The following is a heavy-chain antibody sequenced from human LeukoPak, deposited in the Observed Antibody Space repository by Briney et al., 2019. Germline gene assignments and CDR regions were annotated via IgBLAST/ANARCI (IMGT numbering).Heavy chain of an antibody. CDR2: IKSKTDGGTT. D-gene: IGHD2-2*01. Sequence: GGGLRLSCAASGFTFSNAWMSWVRQAPGKGLEWVGRIKSKTDGGTTDYAARVKGRFTISRDDSKNTLYLQMNSLKTEDTAVHYCTTVVVVPAAMGDYFDYWGQGTLVTVSS. J-gene: IGHJ4*02. V-gene: IGHV3-15*01. CDR3: TTVVVVPAAMGDYFDY. CDR1: GFTFSNAW.